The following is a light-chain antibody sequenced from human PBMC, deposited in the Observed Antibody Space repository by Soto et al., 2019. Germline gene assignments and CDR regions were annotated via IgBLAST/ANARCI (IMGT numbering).Light chain of an antibody. CDR3: QQYNSYSSIT. J-gene: IGKJ5*01. Sequence: DIQMTQSPSTQTASVGDRVTITCRASQSISSWLAWYQQKPGKAPKLLIYDASSLESGVPSRFSGSGSGTEFTLTISSLQPDDFATYYCQQYNSYSSITFGQGTRLEI. V-gene: IGKV1-5*01. CDR1: QSISSW. CDR2: DAS.